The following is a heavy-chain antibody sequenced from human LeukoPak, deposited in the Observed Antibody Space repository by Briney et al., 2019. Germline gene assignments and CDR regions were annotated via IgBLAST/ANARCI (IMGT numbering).Heavy chain of an antibody. D-gene: IGHD3-22*01. Sequence: GGSLRLSCAASRFTFSTYWMHWVRQAPGKGLVWVSRIHSDGSSTSYADSVKGRFTISRDNAKNTLYLQMNSLRAEDTVVYYCARENKWLPTTDAFDIWGQGTMVTVSS. CDR1: RFTFSTYW. V-gene: IGHV3-74*01. J-gene: IGHJ3*02. CDR2: IHSDGSST. CDR3: ARENKWLPTTDAFDI.